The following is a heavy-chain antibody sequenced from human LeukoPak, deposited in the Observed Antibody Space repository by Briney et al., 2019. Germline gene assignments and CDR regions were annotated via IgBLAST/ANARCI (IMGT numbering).Heavy chain of an antibody. CDR2: IYYTGTT. D-gene: IGHD1-26*01. CDR1: GGSISSSSYY. Sequence: SETLSLTCTVSGGSISSSSYYWGWIRQPPGKGLEWIGSIYYTGTTYYNPSLKSRVTISVDTSKNQFSLKLSSVTAADTAVYYCARPAPSGGYSRFDYWGQGTLVTVFS. J-gene: IGHJ4*02. V-gene: IGHV4-39*01. CDR3: ARPAPSGGYSRFDY.